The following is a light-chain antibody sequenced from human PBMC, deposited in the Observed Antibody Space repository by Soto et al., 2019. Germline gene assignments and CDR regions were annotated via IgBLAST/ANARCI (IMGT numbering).Light chain of an antibody. CDR3: QQHSNWPLT. CDR1: QGISSY. J-gene: IGKJ4*01. CDR2: AAS. Sequence: VLTQSPAPLSLSPGEGVTLSCTASQGISSYLLWYQQKPGQPPRLLIYAASNRATGIPARFSGSGSGTDFTLTISSLEPEDFAVYYCQQHSNWPLTFGGGTKVDI. V-gene: IGKV3-11*01.